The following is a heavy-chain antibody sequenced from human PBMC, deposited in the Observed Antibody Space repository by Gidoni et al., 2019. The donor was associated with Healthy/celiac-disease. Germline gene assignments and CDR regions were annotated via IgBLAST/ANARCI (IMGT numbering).Heavy chain of an antibody. V-gene: IGHV3-33*01. J-gene: IGHJ4*02. Sequence: QVQLVESGGGVVQPGGSLRLSCAASGFTFRNYGMHWVRQAPGKGLGWVAVVWHDGGNKYYGDSVKGRFTISRDNSKNTLYLQMSSLRAEDTAVYYCARDVGDSSGYYPGFWGQGAQVTVSS. D-gene: IGHD3-22*01. CDR1: GFTFRNYG. CDR2: VWHDGGNK. CDR3: ARDVGDSSGYYPGF.